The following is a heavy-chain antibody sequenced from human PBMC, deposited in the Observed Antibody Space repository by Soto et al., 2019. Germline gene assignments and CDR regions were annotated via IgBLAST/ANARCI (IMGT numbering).Heavy chain of an antibody. V-gene: IGHV3-30*18. Sequence: PGGWLRLSWAASGFTLSNYAMHRVRQAPGKGLERVAVISFDGGNKYFADSVKGRFTISRDNSKNTLFLQMNSLRDEDTAVYYCAKARAIFGVVIPAAYFY. D-gene: IGHD3-3*01. J-gene: IGHJ4*01. CDR2: ISFDGGNK. CDR1: GFTLSNYA. CDR3: AKARAIFGVVIPAAYFY.